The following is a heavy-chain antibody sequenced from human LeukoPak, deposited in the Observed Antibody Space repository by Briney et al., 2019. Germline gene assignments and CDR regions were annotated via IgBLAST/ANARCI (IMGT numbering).Heavy chain of an antibody. D-gene: IGHD6-13*01. J-gene: IGHJ4*02. V-gene: IGHV5-10-1*01. CDR1: GYSFTSYW. CDR2: IDPSDSYT. Sequence: GESLKISCKGSGYSFTSYWIGWVRQMPGKGLEWMGRIDPSDSYTNYSPSFQGHVTISADKSISTAYLQWSSLKASDTAMYYCARLSSKGSSAAGTFFDYWGQGTLVTVSS. CDR3: ARLSSKGSSAAGTFFDY.